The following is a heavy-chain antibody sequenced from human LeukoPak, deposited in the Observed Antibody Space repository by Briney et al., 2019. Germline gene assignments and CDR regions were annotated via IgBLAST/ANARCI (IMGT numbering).Heavy chain of an antibody. CDR3: ARCAEGDITLTLVVIKSFDY. J-gene: IGHJ4*02. Sequence: PGGSLRLSCAASGFTFSSYSMNWVRQPPGKGLEWIADIHHSGSTYYNPSLKSRITMSGATSKNQFYLKLSSVTAADTAVYYCARCAEGDITLTLVVIKSFDYWGQGTLVTVSS. CDR2: IHHSGST. V-gene: IGHV4-55*01. D-gene: IGHD3-22*01. CDR1: GFTFSSYSM.